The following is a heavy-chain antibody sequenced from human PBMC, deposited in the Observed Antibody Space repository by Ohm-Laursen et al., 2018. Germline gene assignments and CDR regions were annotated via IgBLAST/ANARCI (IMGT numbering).Heavy chain of an antibody. CDR3: AKDRYDSSGYYCRYFDY. D-gene: IGHD3-22*01. CDR2: ISGSGGST. J-gene: IGHJ4*02. Sequence: SLRLSCTASGFTFSSYAMSWVRQAPGKGLEWVSAISGSGGSTYYADSVKGRFTISRDNSKNTLYLQMNSLRAEDTAVYYCAKDRYDSSGYYCRYFDYWGQGTLVTVSS. CDR1: GFTFSSYA. V-gene: IGHV3-23*01.